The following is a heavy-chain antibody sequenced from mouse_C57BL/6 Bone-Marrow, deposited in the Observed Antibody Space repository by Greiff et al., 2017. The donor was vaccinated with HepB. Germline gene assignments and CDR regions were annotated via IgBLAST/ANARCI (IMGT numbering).Heavy chain of an antibody. CDR3: ARRGTVVPWYFDV. Sequence: VQLQQSGAELARPGASVKLSCKASGYTFTSYGISWVKQRTGQGLEWIGEIYPRSGNTYYNEKFKGKATLTADKSSSTAYMGLRSLTSEDSAVYFCARRGTVVPWYFDVWGTGTTVTVSS. J-gene: IGHJ1*03. V-gene: IGHV1-81*01. D-gene: IGHD1-1*01. CDR2: IYPRSGNT. CDR1: GYTFTSYG.